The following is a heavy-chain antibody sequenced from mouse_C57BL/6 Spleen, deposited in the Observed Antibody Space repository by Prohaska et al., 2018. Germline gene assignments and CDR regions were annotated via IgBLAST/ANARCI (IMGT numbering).Heavy chain of an antibody. V-gene: IGHV1-22*01. CDR1: GYTFTDYN. CDR3: ARWGYGNYGLYYAMDY. CDR2: INPNNGGT. Sequence: EVQLQQSGPELVKPGASVKVSCKASGYTFTDYNMHWVKQSHGKSLEWIGYINPNNGGTSYNQKFKCKATLTVNKSSSTAYMELRSLTSEDSAVYYCARWGYGNYGLYYAMDYWGQGTSVTVSS. J-gene: IGHJ4*01. D-gene: IGHD2-10*02.